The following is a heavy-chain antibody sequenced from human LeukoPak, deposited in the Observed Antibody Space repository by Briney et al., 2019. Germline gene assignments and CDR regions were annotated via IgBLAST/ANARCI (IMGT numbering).Heavy chain of an antibody. V-gene: IGHV3-49*04. CDR2: IRSKAYRGTT. Sequence: QPGRSLRLSCTGPGFTFGDHAMSWVRQAPGKGLEWVGFIRSKAYRGTTEYAASVKGRFTISRDDSASIAYLQMNSLRTEDTAVYYCARGPIQLWIHNAMDVWGQGTTVTVSS. CDR1: GFTFGDHA. CDR3: ARGPIQLWIHNAMDV. J-gene: IGHJ6*02. D-gene: IGHD5-18*01.